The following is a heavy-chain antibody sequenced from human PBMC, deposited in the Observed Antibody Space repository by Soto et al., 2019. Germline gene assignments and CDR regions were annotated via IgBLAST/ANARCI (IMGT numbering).Heavy chain of an antibody. Sequence: ASVKVSCKASGYTFTSYYMHWVRQAPGQGLEWMGIINPSGGGTSYAQKFQGRVTMTRDTSTRTVYMDLSSLRYEDTAVYYCARGEASSSWYSGWFDPWGQGTLVTVSS. CDR3: ARGEASSSWYSGWFDP. CDR1: GYTFTSYY. CDR2: INPSGGGT. V-gene: IGHV1-46*01. D-gene: IGHD6-13*01. J-gene: IGHJ5*02.